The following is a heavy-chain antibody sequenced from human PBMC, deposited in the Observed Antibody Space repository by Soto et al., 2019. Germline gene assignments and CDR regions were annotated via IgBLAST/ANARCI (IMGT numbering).Heavy chain of an antibody. CDR1: GFTVSSNY. V-gene: IGHV3-66*01. CDR2: IYSGGST. Sequence: GGSLRLSCAASGFTVSSNYMSWVRQAPGKGLEWVSVIYSGGSTYYADSVKGRFTISRDNSKNTLYLQMNSLRAEDTAVYYCARDSPEGWFDPWGQGTLVTVSS. J-gene: IGHJ5*02. CDR3: ARDSPEGWFDP.